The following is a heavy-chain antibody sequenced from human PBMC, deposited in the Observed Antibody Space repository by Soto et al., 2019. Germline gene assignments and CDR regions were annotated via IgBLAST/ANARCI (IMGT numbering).Heavy chain of an antibody. CDR3: AKDWQRRRRDYYYGMDV. J-gene: IGHJ6*02. V-gene: IGHV3-30*18. D-gene: IGHD6-25*01. CDR2: ISYDGSNK. Sequence: QVQLVESGGGVVQPGRSLRLSCAASGFTFSSYGMHWVRQAPGKGLEWVAVISYDGSNKYYADSVKGRFTISRDNSKKPLYRQTNSLRAEDTAVYYCAKDWQRRRRDYYYGMDVWGQGTTVTVSS. CDR1: GFTFSSYG.